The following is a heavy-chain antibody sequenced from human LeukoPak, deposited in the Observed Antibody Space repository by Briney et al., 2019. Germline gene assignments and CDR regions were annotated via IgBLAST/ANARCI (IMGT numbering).Heavy chain of an antibody. D-gene: IGHD2-2*01. Sequence: GGSLRLSCAASGFTFSSYGMHWVRQAPGKGLEWVAFIRYDGSNKYYADSVKGRFTISRDNSKNTLYLQMNSLRAEDTAVYYCAKDFQDIVVVPAADNWFDPWGQGTLVTVSS. CDR2: IRYDGSNK. V-gene: IGHV3-30*02. CDR1: GFTFSSYG. CDR3: AKDFQDIVVVPAADNWFDP. J-gene: IGHJ5*02.